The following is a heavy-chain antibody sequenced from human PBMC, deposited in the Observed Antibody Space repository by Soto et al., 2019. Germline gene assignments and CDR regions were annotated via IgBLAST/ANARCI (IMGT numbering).Heavy chain of an antibody. CDR1: GFTFSSYA. Sequence: GGSLRISCAASGFTFSSYAMTWVRHVPGRGLEWVASLDGAGGSTYYAESVRGRFSISRDNSQNTLFLQMKRLTVDDTAIYYCAAPRDEYGSGVSWFTYGMDIWGQGTTVTVSS. V-gene: IGHV3-23*01. D-gene: IGHD3-10*01. CDR3: AAPRDEYGSGVSWFTYGMDI. CDR2: LDGAGGST. J-gene: IGHJ6*02.